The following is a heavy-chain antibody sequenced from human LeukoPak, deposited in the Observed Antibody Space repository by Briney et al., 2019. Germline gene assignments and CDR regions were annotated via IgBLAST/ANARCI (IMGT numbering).Heavy chain of an antibody. CDR2: IYYRGTT. V-gene: IGHV4-30-4*08. D-gene: IGHD3-3*01. J-gene: IGHJ5*02. CDR3: AREYRYDFWSGYPGRFDP. Sequence: PSQTLSLTCTVSGGSISSGDYYWSWIRQPPGKGLEWIGYIYYRGTTYYNPSLKSRVTISVDTSKNQFSLKLSSVTAADTAVYYWAREYRYDFWSGYPGRFDPWGQGTLVTVSS. CDR1: GGSISSGDYY.